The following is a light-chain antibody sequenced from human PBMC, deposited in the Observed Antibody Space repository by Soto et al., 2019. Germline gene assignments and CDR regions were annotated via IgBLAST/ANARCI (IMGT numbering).Light chain of an antibody. Sequence: DVVMTQSPLSLPVTLGQPASISCRSNQSLVHSDGIAYLSWFQQRPGQSPRRLIYKVSNRDSGVPDRFSGGGSGTDFTLRISRVEAEDVGVYYCLVGTHGVTFGQGTRLEIK. V-gene: IGKV2-30*02. CDR1: QSLVHSDGIAY. CDR3: LVGTHGVT. J-gene: IGKJ5*01. CDR2: KVS.